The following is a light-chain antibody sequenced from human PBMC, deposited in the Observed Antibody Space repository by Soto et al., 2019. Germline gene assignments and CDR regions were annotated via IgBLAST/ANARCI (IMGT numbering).Light chain of an antibody. CDR1: RGLSGW. CDR3: QQYYGAWT. Sequence: DFQMTQSPSTLSASVGDRVTITCRASRGLSGWLAWYQQKPGKAPKLLIYQVSTLETGVPSRFSGSGSGTEFTLTINSLQPDDFATYYCQQYYGAWTFGQGTKVEI. V-gene: IGKV1-5*03. J-gene: IGKJ1*01. CDR2: QVS.